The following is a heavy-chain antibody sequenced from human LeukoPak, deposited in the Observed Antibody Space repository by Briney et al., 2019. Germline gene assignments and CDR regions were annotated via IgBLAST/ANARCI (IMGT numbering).Heavy chain of an antibody. D-gene: IGHD3-10*01. CDR3: AREKRWFGELGKNDAFDI. Sequence: GASVKVSCKASGYTFNHFYMHWARQAPGQGLEWMGRINPSGGSTSYAQKFQGRVIMTRDTSTSTVYMDLSSLRSEDTALYYCAREKRWFGELGKNDAFDIWGQGTMVTVSS. CDR2: INPSGGST. J-gene: IGHJ3*02. CDR1: GYTFNHFY. V-gene: IGHV1-46*02.